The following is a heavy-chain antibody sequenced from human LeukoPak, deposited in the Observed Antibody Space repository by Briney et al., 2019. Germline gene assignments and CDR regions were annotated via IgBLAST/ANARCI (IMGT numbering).Heavy chain of an antibody. CDR1: GFSFIDYW. Sequence: TGGSLRLSCAASGFSFIDYWMTWVRQAPGKGLEWVANIKQDGSEKYYVDSVKGRFTISRDNAKNSLYLQMNSLRAEDTAVYYCARGYSSSWYRDTFPEYFQHWGQGTLVTVSS. CDR2: IKQDGSEK. D-gene: IGHD6-13*01. V-gene: IGHV3-7*01. J-gene: IGHJ1*01. CDR3: ARGYSSSWYRDTFPEYFQH.